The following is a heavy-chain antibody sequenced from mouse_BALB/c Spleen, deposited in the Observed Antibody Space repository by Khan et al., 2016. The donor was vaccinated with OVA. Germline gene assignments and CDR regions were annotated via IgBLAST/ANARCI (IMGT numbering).Heavy chain of an antibody. J-gene: IGHJ3*01. CDR3: ARELRRGWFAY. CDR2: MWGDGST. D-gene: IGHD1-2*01. CDR1: GFSLTDYG. Sequence: QVQLQQSGPGLVAPSQSLSITCTVSGFSLTDYGVNWVRQPPGKGLEWLGMMWGDGSTDYNSVLKSRLSISKDNSKSQVFLKMNSLQTDDTARYYCARELRRGWFAYWGQGTLVTVSA. V-gene: IGHV2-6-7*01.